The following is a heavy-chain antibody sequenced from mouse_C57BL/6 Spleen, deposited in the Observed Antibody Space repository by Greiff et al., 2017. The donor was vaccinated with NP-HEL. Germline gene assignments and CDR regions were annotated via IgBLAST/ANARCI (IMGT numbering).Heavy chain of an antibody. CDR2: IDPENGDT. CDR3: TTMKGYYGYFDV. D-gene: IGHD2-2*01. Sequence: VQLQQSGAELVRPGASVKLSCTASGFNIKDDYMHWVKQRPEQGLEWIGWIDPENGDTEYASKFQGKATITADTSSNTAYLQLSSLTSEDTAVYYCTTMKGYYGYFDVWGTGTTVTVSS. V-gene: IGHV14-4*01. J-gene: IGHJ1*03. CDR1: GFNIKDDY.